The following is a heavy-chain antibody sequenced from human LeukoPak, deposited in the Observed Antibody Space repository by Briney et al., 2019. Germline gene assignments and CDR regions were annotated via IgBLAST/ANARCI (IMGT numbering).Heavy chain of an antibody. V-gene: IGHV4-31*03. CDR1: GVSISSGGYY. D-gene: IGHD3-10*01. CDR3: ARGGRGSGSDYWYIDL. Sequence: PSETLSLTCTISGVSISSGGYYWSWIRQHPGKGLEWIGYIYYSGGTYYNPSLSSRVTISVDTSKNQFSLELSFVTAADTAVYYCARGGRGSGSDYWYIDLWGRGTLVTVSS. J-gene: IGHJ2*01. CDR2: IYYSGGT.